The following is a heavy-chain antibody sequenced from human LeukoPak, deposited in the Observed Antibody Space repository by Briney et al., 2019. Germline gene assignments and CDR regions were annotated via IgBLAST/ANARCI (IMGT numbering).Heavy chain of an antibody. Sequence: PGGSLRLSCVASGYTFSSFSIYWVRQAPGKGLEWVSSISVRSNYIYYADSVRGRFSISRDDARDSLFLQMNSLRAEDTAVYYCVRLRRNSDTSGYYYYYDFWGQGTLVTASS. CDR1: GYTFSSFS. CDR3: VRLRRNSDTSGYYYYYDF. D-gene: IGHD3-22*01. J-gene: IGHJ4*02. V-gene: IGHV3-21*01. CDR2: ISVRSNYI.